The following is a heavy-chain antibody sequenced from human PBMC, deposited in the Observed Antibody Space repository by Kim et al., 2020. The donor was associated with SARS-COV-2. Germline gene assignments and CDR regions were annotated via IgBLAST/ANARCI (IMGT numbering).Heavy chain of an antibody. D-gene: IGHD3-22*01. CDR2: ITCNGSQE. V-gene: IGHV3-30*18. CDR3: AKAGLYYDNVGYYYNYYLDR. J-gene: IGHJ4*02. Sequence: GGSLRLSCAASGFAFSSYGMHWVRQAPGKGLEWVAVITCNGSQEHYAESVRGRFVISRDNSKETLSLQMNSLRPGDTAVYYCAKAGLYYDNVGYYYNYYLDRWGQGTQLTVSA. CDR1: GFAFSSYG.